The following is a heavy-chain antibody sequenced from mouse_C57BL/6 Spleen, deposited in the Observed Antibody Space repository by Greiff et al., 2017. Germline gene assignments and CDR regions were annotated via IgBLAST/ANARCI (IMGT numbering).Heavy chain of an antibody. CDR1: GYTFTSYG. CDR3: ARGVYDYYWYFDV. CDR2: IYPRSGNT. V-gene: IGHV1-81*01. Sequence: VQRVESGAELARPGASVKLSCKASGYTFTSYGISWVKQRTGQGLAWIGEIYPRSGNTYYNEKFKGKATLTADKSSSTAYMELRSLTSEDSAVYFCARGVYDYYWYFDVWGTGTTVTVAS. J-gene: IGHJ1*03. D-gene: IGHD2-4*01.